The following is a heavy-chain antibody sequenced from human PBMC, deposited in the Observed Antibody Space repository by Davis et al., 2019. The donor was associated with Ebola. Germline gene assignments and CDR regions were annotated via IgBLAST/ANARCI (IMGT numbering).Heavy chain of an antibody. V-gene: IGHV1-2*06. CDR2: INPNSGGT. Sequence: AASVKVSCKASGGTFTSYYMHWVRQAPGQGLEWMGRINPNSGGTNYAQKFQGRVTMTRDTSISTAYMELSRLRSDDTAVYYCARGAVDTAGYYYYGMDVWGKGTTVTVSS. CDR3: ARGAVDTAGYYYYGMDV. D-gene: IGHD5-18*01. CDR1: GGTFTSYY. J-gene: IGHJ6*04.